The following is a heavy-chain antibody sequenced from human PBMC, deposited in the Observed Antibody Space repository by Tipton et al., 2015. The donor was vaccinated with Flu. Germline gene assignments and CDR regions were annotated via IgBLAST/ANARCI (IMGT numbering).Heavy chain of an antibody. V-gene: IGHV4-61*01. D-gene: IGHD2-21*01. Sequence: LRLSCIVSGYFISRGYYWNWIRQFPGKGLKWIGFVYYTGSTNYKSSLKSRVTISTDTSTNQVSLKMNSVIAADTAVYYCARGPPGPSIRAYYFDIWGQGALVTVSS. J-gene: IGHJ4*02. CDR1: GYFISRGYY. CDR2: VYYTGST. CDR3: ARGPPGPSIRAYYFDI.